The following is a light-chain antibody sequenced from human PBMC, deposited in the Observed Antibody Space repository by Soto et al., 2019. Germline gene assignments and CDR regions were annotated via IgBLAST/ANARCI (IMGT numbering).Light chain of an antibody. J-gene: IGLJ3*02. V-gene: IGLV3-21*04. CDR2: YDV. CDR3: QVWDGSTHHLV. Sequence: SYELTQPPSVSVAPGRTALITCGGSKVGSKSVHWYQQKPGQAPVLVIYYDVDRPSGIPERFSGSNSGDTATLTIASVEAGDEADYYCQVWDGSTHHLVFGGGTQLTVL. CDR1: KVGSKS.